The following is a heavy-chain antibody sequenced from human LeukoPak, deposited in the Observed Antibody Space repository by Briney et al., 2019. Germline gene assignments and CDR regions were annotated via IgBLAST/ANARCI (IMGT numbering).Heavy chain of an antibody. V-gene: IGHV4-61*02. CDR1: GGSISSGSYY. Sequence: PSQTLSLTCTVSGGSISSGSYYWSWIRQPAGKGLEWIGRIYTSGSTNYNPSLKSRVTISVDTSKNQFSLKLSSVTAADTAVYYCARDYPGIAAAGPLWGWFDPWGQGTLVTVSS. CDR3: ARDYPGIAAAGPLWGWFDP. J-gene: IGHJ5*02. CDR2: IYTSGST. D-gene: IGHD6-13*01.